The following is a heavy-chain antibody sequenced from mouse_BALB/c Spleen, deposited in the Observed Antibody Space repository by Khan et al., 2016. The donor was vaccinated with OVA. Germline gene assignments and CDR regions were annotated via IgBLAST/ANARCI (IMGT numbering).Heavy chain of an antibody. Sequence: EVQLQESGPSLVKPSQTLSLTCSVTGDSITSGYWNWIRKFPGNKLEYMVYISYSGSTYYIPSLKSRISITRDTSKNQYYLQLNSVTTEDTATYYCARYYDGYPYYYAMDYWGQGTSVTVSS. CDR3: ARYYDGYPYYYAMDY. CDR1: GDSITSGY. J-gene: IGHJ4*01. D-gene: IGHD2-3*01. CDR2: ISYSGST. V-gene: IGHV3-8*02.